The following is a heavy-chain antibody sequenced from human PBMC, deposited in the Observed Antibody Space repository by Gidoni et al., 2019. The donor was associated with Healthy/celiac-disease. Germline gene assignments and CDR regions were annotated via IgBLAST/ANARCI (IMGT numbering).Heavy chain of an antibody. D-gene: IGHD6-13*01. Sequence: EVQLVDSGGGLVQPGMCLRLAGAAAGFTLDDYALHWVRQGPGKGLEWVSGISWNSGSRGYADSVKGRFTISRDNAKNSLYLQMNSLRAEDTALYYCAKDIRDVIAAAGTGYYFDYWGQGTLVTVSS. CDR3: AKDIRDVIAAAGTGYYFDY. J-gene: IGHJ4*02. CDR1: GFTLDDYA. V-gene: IGHV3-9*01. CDR2: ISWNSGSR.